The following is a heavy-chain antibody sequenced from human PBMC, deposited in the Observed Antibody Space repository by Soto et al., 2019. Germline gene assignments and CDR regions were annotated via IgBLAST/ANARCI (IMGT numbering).Heavy chain of an antibody. CDR1: GGSISNYY. D-gene: IGHD3-9*01. CDR2: IYYSGST. J-gene: IGHJ4*02. V-gene: IGHV4-59*08. Sequence: SETLSLTCTVSGGSISNYYWSGIRQPPGKGLEWGGYIYYSGSTNYNPSLKSRVTIPVDTSKNQFSLKLTSVTAADTAVYYCARTGEYFAWLPGYYFDYWGQGTLVTVSS. CDR3: ARTGEYFAWLPGYYFDY.